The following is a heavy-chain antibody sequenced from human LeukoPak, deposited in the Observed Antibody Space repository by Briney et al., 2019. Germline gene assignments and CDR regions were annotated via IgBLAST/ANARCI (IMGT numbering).Heavy chain of an antibody. J-gene: IGHJ4*02. Sequence: PSETLSLTCTVSGYSISSGYYWGWIRQSPGKGLEWIASIYHSGNTYYNPPLKSRVTISVDTSKNQFSLKLSSVTAADTALYYCARPDTGYSSSYYADWGQGTLVTVSS. D-gene: IGHD6-13*01. CDR1: GYSISSGYY. CDR3: ARPDTGYSSSYYAD. CDR2: IYHSGNT. V-gene: IGHV4-38-2*02.